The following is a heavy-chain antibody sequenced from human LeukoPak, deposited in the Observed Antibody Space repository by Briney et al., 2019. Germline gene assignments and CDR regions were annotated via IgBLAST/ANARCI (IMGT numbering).Heavy chain of an antibody. V-gene: IGHV1-18*01. CDR2: ISAYNGDK. J-gene: IGHJ4*02. Sequence: ASVKVSCKASGYTSNSHGISWVRQAPGQGLEWMGSISAYNGDKDFAQNFQGRLTMTTDTSTSTAYMELRSLRSGDTAVYYCARDTSPMVSPFDCWGQGTLVTVSS. CDR1: GYTSNSHG. D-gene: IGHD5-18*01. CDR3: ARDTSPMVSPFDC.